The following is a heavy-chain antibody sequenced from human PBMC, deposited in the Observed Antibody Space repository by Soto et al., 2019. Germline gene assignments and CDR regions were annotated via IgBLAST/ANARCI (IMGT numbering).Heavy chain of an antibody. CDR2: IFWDGDK. CDR1: GFSLSTSGVG. Sequence: QITLKESGPTLVKPTQTLTLTCTFSGFSLSTSGVGVGWVRQPPGKALEWLAVIFWDGDKRYSPSLQSRLTITRGTSKDQVVLTMTNMDPVDRATYYCVRQRNWFDPWGQGTLVTVSS. J-gene: IGHJ5*02. CDR3: VRQRNWFDP. V-gene: IGHV2-5*02.